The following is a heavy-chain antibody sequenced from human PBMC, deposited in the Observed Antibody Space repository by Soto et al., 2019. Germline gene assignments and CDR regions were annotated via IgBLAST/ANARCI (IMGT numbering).Heavy chain of an antibody. CDR1: GFTFSSYA. CDR2: ISGSGGTT. CDR3: AKVACSVSGCQPKNYGGRTERHFDY. D-gene: IGHD4-17*01. V-gene: IGHV3-23*01. Sequence: EVQLLESGGGLVQPGGSLRLSCEASGFTFSSYAMSWVRQPPGKGLEWVAVISGSGGTTDYADSVKGRFTISRDNSKNTLFLEISSLRAEDTAVYFCAKVACSVSGCQPKNYGGRTERHFDYWGQGTLVTASS. J-gene: IGHJ4*02.